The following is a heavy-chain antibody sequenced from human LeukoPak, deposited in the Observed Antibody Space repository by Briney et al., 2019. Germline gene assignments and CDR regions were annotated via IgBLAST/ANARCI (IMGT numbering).Heavy chain of an antibody. J-gene: IGHJ4*02. CDR2: VWYDGDNK. D-gene: IGHD5-12*01. CDR1: GFTFSSYG. Sequence: GGSLRLSCAASGFTFSSYGMHWVRQAPGKGLEWVAVVWYDGDNKFYADSVKGRFTIPRDNSKNTLYLQMNSLRAEDTAIYYCGRDEEVAAYYFDYGGQGTLVTVSS. V-gene: IGHV3-33*01. CDR3: GRDEEVAAYYFDY.